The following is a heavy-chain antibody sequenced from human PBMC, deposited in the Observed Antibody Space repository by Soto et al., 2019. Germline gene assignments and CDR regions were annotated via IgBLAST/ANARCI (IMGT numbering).Heavy chain of an antibody. J-gene: IGHJ4*02. CDR1: GGSISSYY. CDR2: IYYSGST. V-gene: IGHV4-59*12. Sequence: SSETLSLTCTVSGGSISSYYWSWIRQPPGKGLEWIGYIYYSGSTNYNPSLKTRLTISVDKSKNQFSLKLSSVTAADQAVYYCGRGYGGSYSDSWGRGTLVTVSS. D-gene: IGHD1-26*01. CDR3: GRGYGGSYSDS.